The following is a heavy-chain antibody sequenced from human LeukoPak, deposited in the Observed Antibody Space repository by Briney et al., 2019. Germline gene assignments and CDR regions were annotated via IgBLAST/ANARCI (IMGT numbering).Heavy chain of an antibody. D-gene: IGHD4-17*01. V-gene: IGHV3-72*01. Sequence: QPGGSLRLSCAVSGFTFSDHYMDWVRQAPGKGLEWVGRIRNTPKRYTTEYAASVKGRFTISRDDSKSSPHLQMSSLEAEDTAVYYCTRSSPYGPFDFWGQGTLVTVSS. CDR1: GFTFSDHY. CDR2: IRNTPKRYTT. J-gene: IGHJ4*02. CDR3: TRSSPYGPFDF.